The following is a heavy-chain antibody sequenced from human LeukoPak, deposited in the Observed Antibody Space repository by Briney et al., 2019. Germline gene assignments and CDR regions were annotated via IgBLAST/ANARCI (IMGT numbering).Heavy chain of an antibody. CDR1: GFTFSRYW. D-gene: IGHD1-26*01. Sequence: PGGSLRLSCAASGFTFSRYWMSWVRQAPGKGLEWVANIKQDGSEKYYVDSVEGRFTISRDNAKNSLYLQMNSLRAEDTAVYYCARLIVGAIDSWGQGTLVTVSS. CDR3: ARLIVGAIDS. CDR2: IKQDGSEK. V-gene: IGHV3-7*01. J-gene: IGHJ4*02.